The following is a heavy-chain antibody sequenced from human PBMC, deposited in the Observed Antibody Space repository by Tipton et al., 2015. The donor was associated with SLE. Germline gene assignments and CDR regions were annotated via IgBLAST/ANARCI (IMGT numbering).Heavy chain of an antibody. CDR3: ARGYQLPLGPYYYYYMDV. CDR1: GGSISGYY. Sequence: TLSLTCTVSGGSISGYYWTWLRQPPGKGLEWIGYVYYSGTTNYNPSLKSRVTMSVDTSKNQFSLSLSSVTAADTAVYYCARGYQLPLGPYYYYYMDVWGKGTTVTVSS. CDR2: VYYSGTT. J-gene: IGHJ6*03. V-gene: IGHV4-59*01. D-gene: IGHD2-2*01.